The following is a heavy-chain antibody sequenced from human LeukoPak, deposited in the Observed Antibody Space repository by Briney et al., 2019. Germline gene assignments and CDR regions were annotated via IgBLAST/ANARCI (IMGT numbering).Heavy chain of an antibody. CDR2: IYSSGST. D-gene: IGHD3-3*01. CDR3: AKKVGYDFWSGPNYFDY. CDR1: GFTVSSNY. Sequence: PGGSLRLSCTASGFTVSSNYMTWVRQAPGKGLEWVSVIYSSGSTYYADSVKGRFTISRDNSKNTLYLQMNSLRAEDTAVYYCAKKVGYDFWSGPNYFDYWGQGTLVTVSS. J-gene: IGHJ4*02. V-gene: IGHV3-53*01.